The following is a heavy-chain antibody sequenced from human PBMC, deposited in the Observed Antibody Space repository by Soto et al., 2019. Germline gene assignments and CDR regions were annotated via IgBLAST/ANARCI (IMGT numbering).Heavy chain of an antibody. D-gene: IGHD3-3*01. CDR3: AITYYDFDV. CDR2: VSRNGINT. J-gene: IGHJ6*04. CDR1: GFSFSSYD. Sequence: EEQLVQSGGGLVQPGGSLRLSCAASGFSFSSYDLFWVRQAPGKGLEYVSAVSRNGINTYYANSVKGRFTISRDNSKNIMGLQMGTLRAEDMAVYYCAITYYDFDVWGKGTTVIVSS. V-gene: IGHV3-64*01.